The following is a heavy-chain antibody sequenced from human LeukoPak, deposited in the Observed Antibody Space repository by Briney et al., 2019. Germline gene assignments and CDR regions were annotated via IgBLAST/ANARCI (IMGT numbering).Heavy chain of an antibody. J-gene: IGHJ4*02. CDR3: ARDGVAGTFYFDY. D-gene: IGHD6-19*01. V-gene: IGHV1-46*01. CDR2: INPSGGST. Sequence: ASVKVSCKASGYTFTSHYIHWVRHAPGQGLEWMGIINPSGGSTSYPQKFQGRVTMTRDTSTSTVYMELGSLSSQDTAVYFCARDGVAGTFYFDYWGQGALVTVSS. CDR1: GYTFTSHY.